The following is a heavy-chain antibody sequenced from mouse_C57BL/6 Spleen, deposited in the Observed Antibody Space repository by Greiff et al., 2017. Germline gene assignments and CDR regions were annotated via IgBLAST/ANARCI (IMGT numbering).Heavy chain of an antibody. V-gene: IGHV1-61*01. D-gene: IGHD1-1*01. J-gene: IGHJ1*03. CDR2: IYPSDSET. CDR1: GYTFTSYW. CDR3: ARGDYYGSSYEYFDV. Sequence: QVQLQQPGAELVRPGSSVQLSCKASGYTFTSYWMDWVKQRPGQGLEWIGNIYPSDSETHYNQKFKDKATLTVDKSSSTAYMQLISLTSEDSAVYYCARGDYYGSSYEYFDVWGTGTTVTVSS.